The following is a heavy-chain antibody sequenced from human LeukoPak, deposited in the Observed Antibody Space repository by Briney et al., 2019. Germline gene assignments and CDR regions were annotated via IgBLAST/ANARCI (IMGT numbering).Heavy chain of an antibody. J-gene: IGHJ4*02. Sequence: GGSLRLSCAASGFTFSSYAMHWVRQAPGKGLEWVAIISYDGSNKYYADSVKGRFTISRDNSKNTLYLQMNSLRAEDTAVYYCPLITFGPNYYDSSERVWRGDYWGQGTLVTVSS. CDR2: ISYDGSNK. D-gene: IGHD3-22*01. V-gene: IGHV3-30*04. CDR1: GFTFSSYA. CDR3: PLITFGPNYYDSSERVWRGDY.